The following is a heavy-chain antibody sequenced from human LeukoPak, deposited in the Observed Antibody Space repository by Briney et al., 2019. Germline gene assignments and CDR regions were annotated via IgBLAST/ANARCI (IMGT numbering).Heavy chain of an antibody. CDR3: ARHIGAAGTLSDNWFDP. Sequence: GASVKVSCKASGGTFSSYAISWVRQAPGQGLEWMGGIIPIFGTANYAQKFQGRVTITADESTSTAYMELSSLRSEDTAVYYCARHIGAAGTLSDNWFDPWGQGTLVTVSS. J-gene: IGHJ5*02. CDR1: GGTFSSYA. V-gene: IGHV1-69*13. D-gene: IGHD6-13*01. CDR2: IIPIFGTA.